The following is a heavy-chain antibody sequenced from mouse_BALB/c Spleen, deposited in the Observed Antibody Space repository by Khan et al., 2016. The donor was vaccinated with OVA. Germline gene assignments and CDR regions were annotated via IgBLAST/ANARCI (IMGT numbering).Heavy chain of an antibody. J-gene: IGHJ3*01. V-gene: IGHV1-7*01. Sequence: QVQLQQSGAELAKPGASVKMSCKASGYTFTSYWMHWVKQRPGQGMEWIGYIDPSTDYTEYNQKFTDKATLTADKSSSTAYMQLTSLTSEDSAVFYCVSRGSSSSWFAYWGQGTLVTVSA. CDR1: GYTFTSYW. CDR3: VSRGSSSSWFAY. CDR2: IDPSTDYT. D-gene: IGHD1-1*01.